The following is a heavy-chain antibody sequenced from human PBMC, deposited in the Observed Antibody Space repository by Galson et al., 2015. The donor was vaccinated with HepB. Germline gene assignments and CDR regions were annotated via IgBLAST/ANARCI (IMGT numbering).Heavy chain of an antibody. CDR3: AKVVVITMVQGAHNWFDP. Sequence: LRLSYAASGFTFSSYAMSWVRQAPGKGLEWVSAISGSGGSTYYADSVKGRFTISRDNSKNTLYLQMNSLRAEDTAVYYCAKVVVITMVQGAHNWFDPWGQGTLVTVSS. CDR2: ISGSGGST. V-gene: IGHV3-23*01. CDR1: GFTFSSYA. D-gene: IGHD3-10*01. J-gene: IGHJ5*02.